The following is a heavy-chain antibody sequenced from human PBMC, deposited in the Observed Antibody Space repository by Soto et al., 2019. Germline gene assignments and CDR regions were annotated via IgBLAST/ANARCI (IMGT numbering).Heavy chain of an antibody. CDR1: IGPFSGYY. CDR2: INHRGST. J-gene: IGHJ6*02. CDR3: ARVDDV. V-gene: IGHV4-34*01. Sequence: SETLSLTCAVYIGPFSGYYWAWIRQPPGKGLEWIGEINHRGSTKYNPSLKSRVTISVDTSKNQFSLKLNSVTAADTAVYYCARVDDVWGQGTTVTVSS.